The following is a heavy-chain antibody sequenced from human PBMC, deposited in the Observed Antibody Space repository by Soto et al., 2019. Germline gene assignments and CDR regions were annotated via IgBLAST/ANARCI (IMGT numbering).Heavy chain of an antibody. V-gene: IGHV3-48*01. CDR1: GFRFNTSS. CDR2: ISSDSKTI. J-gene: IGHJ4*02. D-gene: IGHD2-15*01. CDR3: ARDRFGRFQRSGGACYDF. Sequence: LRLACTAAGFRFNTSSMNWVRQAPGKGLEWISYISSDSKTIDYSDSVKGRFTISRDNARNSLYLQMKSLRAEDPAVYYCARDRFGRFQRSGGACYDFWGQRTRVTVSS.